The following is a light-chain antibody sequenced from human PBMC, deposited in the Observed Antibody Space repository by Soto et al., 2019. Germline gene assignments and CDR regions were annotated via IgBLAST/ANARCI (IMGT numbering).Light chain of an antibody. CDR2: KAS. Sequence: DIQMTQSPSSLSASVGDEVTITCRASQNINSWLAWYQQKPGKAPKLLIYKASNLESGVPSRFSGSGSGTDFTLTISSLQPDDFATYHCQQYESFFPLTFGGGTKVDIK. J-gene: IGKJ4*01. CDR1: QNINSW. CDR3: QQYESFFPLT. V-gene: IGKV1-5*03.